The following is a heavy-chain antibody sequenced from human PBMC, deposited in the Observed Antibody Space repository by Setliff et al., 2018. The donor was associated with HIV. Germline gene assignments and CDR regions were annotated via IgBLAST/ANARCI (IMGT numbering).Heavy chain of an antibody. CDR1: GGTFSNYA. Sequence: ASVKVSCKAPGGTFSNYAISWVRQAPGQGLEWMGGIIPIFGTGMYAQKFQGRVTITADESTTTAYMELSSLRSEDTAVYYCARDPTTVMDYFDYWGQGTLVTVSS. D-gene: IGHD4-17*01. CDR2: IIPIFGTG. J-gene: IGHJ4*02. CDR3: ARDPTTVMDYFDY. V-gene: IGHV1-69*13.